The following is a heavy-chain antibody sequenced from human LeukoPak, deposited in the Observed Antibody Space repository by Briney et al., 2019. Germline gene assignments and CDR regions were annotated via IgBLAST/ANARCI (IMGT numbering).Heavy chain of an antibody. CDR3: ARVDRAATENYYYYYYMDV. CDR1: GGTFSSYA. Sequence: SVKVSCKASGGTFSSYAISWVRQAPGQGLEWMGGIIPIFGTANYAQKFQGRVTITTDESTSTAYMELSSLRSEDTAVYYCARVDRAATENYYYYYYMDVWGKGTTVTVSS. J-gene: IGHJ6*03. V-gene: IGHV1-69*05. D-gene: IGHD2-15*01. CDR2: IIPIFGTA.